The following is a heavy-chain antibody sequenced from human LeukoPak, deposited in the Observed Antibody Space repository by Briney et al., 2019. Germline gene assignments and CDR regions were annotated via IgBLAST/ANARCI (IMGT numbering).Heavy chain of an antibody. D-gene: IGHD6-19*01. Sequence: GASVKVSCKASGYSFINYGISWARQAPGQGPEWMGWISTYSDDSRYAQKFQGRVTMTTDASTRTAYMELRSLRSDDTAVYYCARESRSSGEDYWGQGTLVTVSS. J-gene: IGHJ4*02. CDR1: GYSFINYG. CDR3: ARESRSSGEDY. CDR2: ISTYSDDS. V-gene: IGHV1-18*01.